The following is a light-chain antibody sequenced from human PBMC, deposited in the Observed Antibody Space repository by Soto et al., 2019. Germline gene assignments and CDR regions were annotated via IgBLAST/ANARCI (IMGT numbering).Light chain of an antibody. J-gene: IGKJ1*01. V-gene: IGKV3-11*01. CDR3: QQRSNWPVT. CDR1: QSVSSY. Sequence: EIVLTQSPATLSLSPGEGATLPCRASQSVSSYLAWYQQKPGQAPRLLIYDASNRATGIPARFSGSGSGTDFTLIISSLEPEDFAVYYCQQRSNWPVTFGLGTKVEV. CDR2: DAS.